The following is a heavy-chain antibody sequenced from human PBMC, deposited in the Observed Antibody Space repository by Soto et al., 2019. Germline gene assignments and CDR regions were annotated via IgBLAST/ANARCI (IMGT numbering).Heavy chain of an antibody. CDR1: GFSFNTNA. CDR3: ITRPYSVVVPAAIPKSDY. J-gene: IGHJ4*02. CDR2: ISGSGGST. V-gene: IGHV3-23*01. Sequence: PGGSLRLSCAASGFSFNTNAMTWVRQAPGKGLEWVSAISGSGGSTYYADSVKGRFTISRDNSKNTLYLQMNSLRAEDTAVYYCITRPYSVVVPAAIPKSDYWGQGTLVTISS. D-gene: IGHD2-2*01.